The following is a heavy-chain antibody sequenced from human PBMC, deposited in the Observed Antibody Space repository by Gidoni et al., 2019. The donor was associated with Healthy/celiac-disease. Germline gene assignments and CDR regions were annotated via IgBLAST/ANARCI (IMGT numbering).Heavy chain of an antibody. CDR2: IYYSGST. CDR1: GGSISSGDYY. V-gene: IGHV4-30-4*01. D-gene: IGHD2-2*01. J-gene: IGHJ6*02. CDR3: ATGRGPYCSSTSCYGDYYYYGMDV. Sequence: QVQLQESGLGLVTPSQTLSLTCTVSGGSISSGDYYWSWIRQPPGKGLEWIGYIYYSGSTHSNPSLKSRVTISVDTSKNQFSLKLSYVTAADTAVYYCATGRGPYCSSTSCYGDYYYYGMDVWGQGTTVTVSS.